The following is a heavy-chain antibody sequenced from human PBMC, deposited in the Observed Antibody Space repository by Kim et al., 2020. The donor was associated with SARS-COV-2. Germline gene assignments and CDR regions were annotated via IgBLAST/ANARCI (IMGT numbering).Heavy chain of an antibody. D-gene: IGHD7-27*01. V-gene: IGHV1-18*01. Sequence: QKLQGRVTMTTDTSTSTAYMELRSLRSDDTAVYYCARDLTATYWGGFVDYWGQGTLVTVSS. CDR3: ARDLTATYWGGFVDY. J-gene: IGHJ4*02.